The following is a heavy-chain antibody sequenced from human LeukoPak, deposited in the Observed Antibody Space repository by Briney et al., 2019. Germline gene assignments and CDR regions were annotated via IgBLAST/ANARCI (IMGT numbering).Heavy chain of an antibody. D-gene: IGHD2-15*01. CDR2: ISYDGSNK. V-gene: IGHV3-30*19. Sequence: GGSLRLSCAASGFTFSSYGMHWVRQAPGKGLEWVAVISYDGSNKYYADSVKGRFTISRDKSKNSLYLQMNSLRAEDTAVYYCRKDSLVVVVYWGQGTLVTVSP. J-gene: IGHJ4*02. CDR3: RKDSLVVVVY. CDR1: GFTFSSYG.